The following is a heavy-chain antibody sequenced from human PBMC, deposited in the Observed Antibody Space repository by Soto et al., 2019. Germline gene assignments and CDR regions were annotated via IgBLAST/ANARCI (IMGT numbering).Heavy chain of an antibody. J-gene: IGHJ3*02. D-gene: IGHD3-22*01. CDR1: GGSISSGGYY. V-gene: IGHV4-31*03. Sequence: KPSETLSLTCTVSGGSISSGGYYWSWLRQHPGKGLEWIGYIYYSGSTYYNPSLKSRVTISVDTSKNQFSLKLSSVTAADTAVYYCARDPSLRNYYDSSGYYQTGAFDIWGKGTMVTVSS. CDR3: ARDPSLRNYYDSSGYYQTGAFDI. CDR2: IYYSGST.